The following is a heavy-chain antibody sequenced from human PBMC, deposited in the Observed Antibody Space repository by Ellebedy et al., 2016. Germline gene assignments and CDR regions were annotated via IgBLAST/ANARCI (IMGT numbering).Heavy chain of an antibody. V-gene: IGHV1-2*04. CDR2: INCNSGDT. Sequence: ASVKVSCXASGYTFTGYYMHWVRQPPGQGLEWMGWINCNSGDTKYSQKFQGWVTMTRDTSISTAYMELRRLTSDDAAVYYCARQVAHNWYFDLWGRGTLVTVSS. J-gene: IGHJ2*01. CDR1: GYTFTGYY. CDR3: ARQVAHNWYFDL. D-gene: IGHD2-15*01.